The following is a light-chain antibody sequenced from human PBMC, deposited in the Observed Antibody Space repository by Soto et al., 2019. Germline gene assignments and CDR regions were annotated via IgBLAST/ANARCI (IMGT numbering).Light chain of an antibody. V-gene: IGKV4-1*01. CDR2: WAS. CDR1: QSVLYSSNNKDT. J-gene: IGKJ4*01. Sequence: DIVMTQSPDSLAVSLGERATINCRSSQSVLYSSNNKDTIAWYQQKPGQPPRLLIYWASTRESGVPDPFSGSGSGTDFTLTISSLQAEDVAVYYCQQYYDLLTFGGGTKVEIK. CDR3: QQYYDLLT.